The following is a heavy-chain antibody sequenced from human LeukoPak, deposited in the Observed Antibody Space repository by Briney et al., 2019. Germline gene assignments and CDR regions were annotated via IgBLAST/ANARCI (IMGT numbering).Heavy chain of an antibody. CDR2: INPNSGGT. CDR3: ARVRSSGEPHLDF. Sequence: ASVKVSCKTSGYTFTAFYTHWVRQAPGQGLEWMGWINPNSGGTNYAQKFQGRVTMTRDTSISTAYVELSRLSSDDTAVYYCARVRSSGEPHLDFWGQGTLVTVSS. CDR1: GYTFTAFY. V-gene: IGHV1-2*02. D-gene: IGHD3-10*01. J-gene: IGHJ4*02.